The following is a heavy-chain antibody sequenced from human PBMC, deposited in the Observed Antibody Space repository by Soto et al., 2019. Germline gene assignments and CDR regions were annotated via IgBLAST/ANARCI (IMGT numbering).Heavy chain of an antibody. J-gene: IGHJ4*02. CDR1: GFPLSNARRG. CDR2: IFSNDEK. CDR3: SRNGQSCSGCSCYYVQDY. D-gene: IGHD2-15*01. Sequence: QVTLKESGPVLVKPTEPITLTCKVSGFPLSNARRGETCIRQHQGKALAGLPHIFSNDEKSYITSLKSRLTIYKDTSQIQVVLTMTNMDPVDKATYYCSRNGQSCSGCSCYYVQDYWGQGTLVTVSS. V-gene: IGHV2-26*01.